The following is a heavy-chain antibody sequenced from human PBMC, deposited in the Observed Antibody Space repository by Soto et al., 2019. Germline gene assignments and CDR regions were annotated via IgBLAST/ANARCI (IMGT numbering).Heavy chain of an antibody. D-gene: IGHD3-3*01. J-gene: IGHJ6*02. CDR1: GFSFISYA. Sequence: DVQLLESGGGLVQPGKSLRLSCAASGFSFISYAMSWVRQVPGKRLEWVSSISDSGGRTFYAESVEGRFTISRDDSTSTLFLQMNILRAEYTAIYYCTKGGVRFLEWLGDVWGQGTTVTVSS. CDR3: TKGGVRFLEWLGDV. CDR2: ISDSGGRT. V-gene: IGHV3-23*01.